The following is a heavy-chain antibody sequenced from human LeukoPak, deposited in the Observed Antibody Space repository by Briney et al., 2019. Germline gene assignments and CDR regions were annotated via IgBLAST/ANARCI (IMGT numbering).Heavy chain of an antibody. CDR3: ASLVVVPVATGGSFDP. CDR2: ISSSSNTI. D-gene: IGHD2-2*01. V-gene: IGHV3-48*04. Sequence: GGSLRLSCAASGFTFSSYSMNWVRQAPGKGLEWVSYISSSSNTIYYADSVRGRFTISRDNAKNSLSLQMNSLRAEDTAVYYCASLVVVPVATGGSFDPWGQGTLVTVSS. J-gene: IGHJ5*02. CDR1: GFTFSSYS.